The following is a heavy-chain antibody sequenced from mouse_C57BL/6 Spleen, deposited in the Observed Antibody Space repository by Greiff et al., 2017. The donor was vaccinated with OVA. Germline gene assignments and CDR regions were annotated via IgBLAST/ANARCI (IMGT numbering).Heavy chain of an antibody. CDR2: INPSTGGT. CDR3: ARPYYGYLFAY. CDR1: GYSFTGYY. V-gene: IGHV1-42*01. Sequence: VQLQQSGPELVKPGASVKISCKASGYSFTGYYMNWVKQSPEKSLEWIGVINPSTGGTTYNQKFKAKATLTVDKSSSTAYMQLKSLTSEDSAVYYCARPYYGYLFAYWGQGTLVTVSA. D-gene: IGHD2-9*01. J-gene: IGHJ3*01.